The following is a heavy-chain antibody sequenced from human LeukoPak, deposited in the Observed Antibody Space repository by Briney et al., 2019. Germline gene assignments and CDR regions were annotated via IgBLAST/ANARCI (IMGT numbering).Heavy chain of an antibody. CDR2: IYHSGRT. CDR1: GYSISSGYY. J-gene: IGHJ3*01. V-gene: IGHV4-38-2*02. D-gene: IGHD1-26*01. CDR3: ARDKERSKLELLRVPGFDF. Sequence: SETLSLTCTVSGYSISSGYYWGWIRQPPGKGLEWIRSIYHSGRTFYNPSLKRRGTISVDTSKNQFSLKLTSLTAADTAMYYCARDKERSKLELLRVPGFDFWGQGTMVTVSS.